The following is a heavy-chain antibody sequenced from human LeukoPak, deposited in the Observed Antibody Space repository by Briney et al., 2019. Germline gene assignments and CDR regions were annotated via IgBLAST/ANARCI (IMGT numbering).Heavy chain of an antibody. CDR3: ARDTAVAEGAFDI. D-gene: IGHD6-19*01. CDR2: ISSSSSYI. J-gene: IGHJ3*02. CDR1: GFTFSSYS. Sequence: GGSLRLSCAASGFTFSSYSMNWVRQAPGKGLEWVSSISSSSSYIYYADSVKGRFTISRDNAKNSLYLQMNSLRAEDTAVYYCARDTAVAEGAFDIWGQGTMVTVSS. V-gene: IGHV3-21*01.